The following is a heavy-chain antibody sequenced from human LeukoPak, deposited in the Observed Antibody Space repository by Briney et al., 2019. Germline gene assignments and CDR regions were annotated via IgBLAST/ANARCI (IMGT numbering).Heavy chain of an antibody. J-gene: IGHJ4*02. CDR3: AKDERGYYDSSGYFGAIDY. CDR2: IWYDGSNK. V-gene: IGHV3-30*02. CDR1: GFTFNRYA. D-gene: IGHD3-22*01. Sequence: PGGSLRLSCAASGFTFNRYAMNWVRQAPGKGLGWVAFIWYDGSNKYYADSVKGRFTISRDNSKNTLYLQVNSLRAEDTAVYYCAKDERGYYDSSGYFGAIDYWGQGSLVTVSS.